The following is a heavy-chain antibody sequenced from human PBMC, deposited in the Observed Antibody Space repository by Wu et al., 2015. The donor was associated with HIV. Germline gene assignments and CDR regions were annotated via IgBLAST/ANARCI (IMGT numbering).Heavy chain of an antibody. D-gene: IGHD3-16*01. CDR2: IDVGSGNT. J-gene: IGHJ4*02. Sequence: HLVQSGPELKKPGTSVKVSCKASRFIFSTSAIQWVREVRGQRLEWIGWIDVGSGNTNNAQKFQNRVTIDWDTSTATAHMELTSLTSDDTAIYFCGAHYSERIWWGVMDFWGQGTLITVSS. CDR3: GAHYSERIWWGVMDF. V-gene: IGHV1-58*02. CDR1: RFIFSTSA.